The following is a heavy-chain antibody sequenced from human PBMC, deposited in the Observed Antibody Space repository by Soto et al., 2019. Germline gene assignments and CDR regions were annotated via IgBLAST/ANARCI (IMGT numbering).Heavy chain of an antibody. J-gene: IGHJ6*04. V-gene: IGHV1-58*01. Sequence: SVKVSCKASGFTFTSSAVQWVRQARGQRLEWIGWIVVGSGNTNYAQKFQERVTITRDMSTSTAYMELSSLRSEDTAVYYCAAPAERFGEQVYYYYGMDVWGKATTVTVSS. CDR2: IVVGSGNT. CDR3: AAPAERFGEQVYYYYGMDV. D-gene: IGHD3-10*01. CDR1: GFTFTSSA.